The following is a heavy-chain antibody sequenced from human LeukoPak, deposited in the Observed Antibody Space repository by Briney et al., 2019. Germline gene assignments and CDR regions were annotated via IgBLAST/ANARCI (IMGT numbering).Heavy chain of an antibody. J-gene: IGHJ4*02. D-gene: IGHD2-2*01. Sequence: GGSLRLSCAASGFTFSSYWMHWVRQAPGKGLVWVSRINTDGSSTSYADSVKGRFTISRDNAKNTLYLQMNSLRAEDTAVYYCASPPIVVVPAAARTYWGQGTLVTVSS. CDR1: GFTFSSYW. V-gene: IGHV3-74*01. CDR3: ASPPIVVVPAAARTY. CDR2: INTDGSST.